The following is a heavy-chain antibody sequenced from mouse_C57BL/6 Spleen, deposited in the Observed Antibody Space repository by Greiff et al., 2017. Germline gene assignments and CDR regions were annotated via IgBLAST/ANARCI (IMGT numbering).Heavy chain of an antibody. CDR3: ARKRLFPYYMDY. V-gene: IGHV2-2*01. CDR1: GFSLTSYG. CDR2: LWSGGGT. Sequence: VKVVESGPGLVQPSQSLSITCTVSGFSLTSYGVHWVRPSPGKSLEWLGVLWSGGGTDYNAAFISRLSISKDNSKSQVFFKMNSLQADDTAIYYCARKRLFPYYMDYWGQGTSVTVSS. J-gene: IGHJ4*01. D-gene: IGHD1-1*01.